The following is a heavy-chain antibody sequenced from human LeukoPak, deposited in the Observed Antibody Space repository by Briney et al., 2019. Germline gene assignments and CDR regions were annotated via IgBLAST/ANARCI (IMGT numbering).Heavy chain of an antibody. CDR1: GLNFDDSA. CDR2: ISADGGST. CDR3: AKESGKFDY. V-gene: IGHV3-43*02. Sequence: GGSLRLSCVASGLNFDDSAMHWVRQAPRKGLEWVSLISADGGSTFSADSVKGRFSISRDNSKNSLYLQMNSLRSEDIAMYYCAKESGKFDYWGQGTLVAVSS. J-gene: IGHJ4*02.